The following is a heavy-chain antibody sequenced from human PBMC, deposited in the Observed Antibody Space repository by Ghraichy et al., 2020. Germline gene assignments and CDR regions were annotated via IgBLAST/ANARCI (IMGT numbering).Heavy chain of an antibody. CDR1: GFTVSSYS. D-gene: IGHD4-17*01. CDR2: ISSSGNSI. J-gene: IGHJ4*02. V-gene: IGHV3-48*01. CDR3: ARDWYGDYGY. Sequence: GESLNISCAASGFTVSSYSMNWVRQAPGKGLEWVSYISSSGNSIYYADSVKGRFTISRDNVKNSLYLQMNSLRAEDTAVYYCARDWYGDYGYWGQGTLVTVSS.